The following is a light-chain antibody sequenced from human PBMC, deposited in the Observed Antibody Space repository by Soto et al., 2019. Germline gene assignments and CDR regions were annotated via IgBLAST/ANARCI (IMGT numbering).Light chain of an antibody. J-gene: IGLJ3*02. V-gene: IGLV2-14*01. CDR1: SSDVGDYDY. CDR2: EVN. Sequence: QSALTQPASVSGSPGQSITISCTGTSSDVGDYDYVSWYQQHPGKAPKLIIYEVNKRPSGISNRFSGSKSGNTASLTISGLQAEDEAVYCCSSYTSYTTLVFGGGTKLTVL. CDR3: SSYTSYTTLV.